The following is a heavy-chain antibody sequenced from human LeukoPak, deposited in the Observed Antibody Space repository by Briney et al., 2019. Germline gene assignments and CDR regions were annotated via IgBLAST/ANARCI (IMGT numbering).Heavy chain of an antibody. CDR2: ISGSGGST. D-gene: IGHD6-19*01. CDR3: AKTSIAVAGPPPVS. V-gene: IGHV3-23*01. Sequence: GGSLRLSCAASGFTFSSYAMSWVRQAPGKGLEWVSAISGSGGSTYYADSVKGRFTISRDNSKNTLCLQMNSLRAEDTAVYYCAKTSIAVAGPPPVSWGQGTLVTVSS. J-gene: IGHJ4*02. CDR1: GFTFSSYA.